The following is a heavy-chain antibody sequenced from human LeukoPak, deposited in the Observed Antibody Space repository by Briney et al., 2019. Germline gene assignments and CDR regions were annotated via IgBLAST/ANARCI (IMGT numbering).Heavy chain of an antibody. CDR3: ARLLPYYYYMDV. V-gene: IGHV4-38-2*01. J-gene: IGHJ6*03. CDR2: IYHSGST. Sequence: SETLSLTCAVSGYSISSGYHWGWIRQPPGKGLEWIGSIYHSGSTYYNPSLKSRVTISVDTSKNQFSLKLSSVTAADTAVYYCARLLPYYYYMDVWGKGTTVTVSS. D-gene: IGHD2-15*01. CDR1: GYSISSGYH.